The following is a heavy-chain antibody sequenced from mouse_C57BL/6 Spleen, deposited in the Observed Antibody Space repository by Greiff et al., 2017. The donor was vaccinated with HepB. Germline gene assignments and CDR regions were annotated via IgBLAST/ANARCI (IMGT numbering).Heavy chain of an antibody. D-gene: IGHD2-4*01. CDR3: ARDYYDYGDWYFDV. J-gene: IGHJ1*03. Sequence: EVQLVESEGGLVQPGSSMKLSCTASGFTFSDYYMAWVRQVPEKGLEWVANINYDGSSTYYLDSLKSRFIISRDNAKNILYLQMSSLKSEDTATYYCARDYYDYGDWYFDVWGTGTTVTVSS. CDR2: INYDGSST. CDR1: GFTFSDYY. V-gene: IGHV5-16*01.